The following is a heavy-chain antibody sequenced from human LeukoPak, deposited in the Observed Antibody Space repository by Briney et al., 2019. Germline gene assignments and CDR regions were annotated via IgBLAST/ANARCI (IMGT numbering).Heavy chain of an antibody. J-gene: IGHJ4*02. CDR2: MSPSSGNV. Sequence: ASVKVSCKASGYTFTSYDVNWVRQTTGQGLEWMGWMSPSSGNVDFAQKFQGRVTMTRDTSISTAYMELSTLTSKDTAVYYCGRGVTAGVDYWGQGTLVTVSS. V-gene: IGHV1-8*01. D-gene: IGHD5-18*01. CDR3: GRGVTAGVDY. CDR1: GYTFTSYD.